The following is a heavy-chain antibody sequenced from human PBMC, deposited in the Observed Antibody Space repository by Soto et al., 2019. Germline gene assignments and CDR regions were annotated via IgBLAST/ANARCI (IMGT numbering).Heavy chain of an antibody. V-gene: IGHV1-18*01. D-gene: IGHD3-16*01. J-gene: IGHJ6*02. CDR1: GYTFTSYG. CDR3: ARTFGSSQIKDGMDF. Sequence: QVHLVQSGAEVKKPGASVKVSCKASGYTFTSYGISWVRQAPGQGLEWMGWISAYNGNINYAQKLQGRVIMTTDTPTRPAYMELRSLRSDDTAVYYCARTFGSSQIKDGMDFWSQGTTVTVSS. CDR2: ISAYNGNI.